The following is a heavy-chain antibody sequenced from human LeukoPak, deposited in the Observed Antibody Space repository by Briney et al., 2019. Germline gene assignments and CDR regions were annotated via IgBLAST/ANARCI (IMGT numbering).Heavy chain of an antibody. CDR2: ISGSGGST. CDR1: GFTFSSYS. D-gene: IGHD3-10*01. J-gene: IGHJ4*02. Sequence: GGSLRLSCAASGFTFSSYSMSWVRQAPGKGLDWVSGISGSGGSTYYADSVKGRFTISRDNSENTLYLQMNSLRAEDTAVYYCAKHTGGSGSYNYFDYWGQGTLVTVSS. V-gene: IGHV3-23*01. CDR3: AKHTGGSGSYNYFDY.